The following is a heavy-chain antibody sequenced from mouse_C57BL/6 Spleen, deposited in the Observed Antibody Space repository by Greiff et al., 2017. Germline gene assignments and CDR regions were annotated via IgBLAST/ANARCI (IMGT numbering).Heavy chain of an antibody. CDR1: GYAFSSYW. D-gene: IGHD4-1*01. V-gene: IGHV1-80*01. CDR2: IYPGDGDT. CDR3: AREGPGTHFDY. J-gene: IGHJ2*01. Sequence: QVQLQQSGAELVKPGASVKISCKASGYAFSSYWMNWVKQRPGKGLEWIGQIYPGDGDTNYNGKFKGKATLTADKSSSTAYMQLSSLTSEDSAVYFCAREGPGTHFDYWGQGTTLTVSS.